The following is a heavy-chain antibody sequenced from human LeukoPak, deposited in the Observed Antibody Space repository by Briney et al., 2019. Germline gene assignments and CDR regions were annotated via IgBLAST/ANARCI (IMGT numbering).Heavy chain of an antibody. Sequence: GGSLRLSCAASGFTFSSYWMSWVRQATGKGLEWVANIKQDGSEKYYVDSVKGRFTISRDNAKNSLYLQMNGLRAEDTAVYYCARQGGSFFSFSTFFDYWGQGTLVTVSS. D-gene: IGHD1-26*01. CDR3: ARQGGSFFSFSTFFDY. V-gene: IGHV3-7*01. J-gene: IGHJ4*02. CDR2: IKQDGSEK. CDR1: GFTFSSYW.